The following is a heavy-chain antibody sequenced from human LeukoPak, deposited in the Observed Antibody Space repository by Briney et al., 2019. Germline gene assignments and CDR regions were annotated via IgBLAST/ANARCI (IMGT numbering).Heavy chain of an antibody. J-gene: IGHJ4*02. V-gene: IGHV3-73*01. CDR3: TRHDDLAYCGGDCYSGDY. Sequence: GGSLKLSCAASGFTFSGSAMHWVRQASGKGLEWVGRIRSKANSYATEYVASVKGRFTISRDDSKNTAYLQMNSLKTKDTAVYYCTRHDDLAYCGGDCYSGDYWSQGTLVTVSS. CDR2: IRSKANSYAT. D-gene: IGHD2-21*02. CDR1: GFTFSGSA.